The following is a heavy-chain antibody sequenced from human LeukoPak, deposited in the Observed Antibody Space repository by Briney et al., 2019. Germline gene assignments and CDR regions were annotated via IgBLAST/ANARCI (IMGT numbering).Heavy chain of an antibody. J-gene: IGHJ4*02. CDR1: GFTFSIYW. V-gene: IGHV3-7*05. CDR2: INQDGSEK. D-gene: IGHD6-13*01. CDR3: AKEWAAAEV. Sequence: GGSLRLSCAASGFTFSIYWMSWVRQAPGKGLEWVANINQDGSEKYYVDSVKGRFTISRDNAKNSLYLQMNSLSAEDTAVYYCAKEWAAAEVWGQGTLVTVSS.